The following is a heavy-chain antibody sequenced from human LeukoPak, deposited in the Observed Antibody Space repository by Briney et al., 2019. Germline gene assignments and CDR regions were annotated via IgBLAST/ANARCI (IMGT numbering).Heavy chain of an antibody. CDR1: GGSISSGDYY. CDR2: IYYSGST. Sequence: PSQTLSLTCTVSGGSISSGDYYWSWIRQPPGKGLEWIGYIYYSGSTYYNPSLKSRVTISVDTSKNQLSLKLSSVTAADTAVYYCARDYGSGSYSGTYYYYGMDVWGQGTTATVSS. CDR3: ARDYGSGSYSGTYYYYGMDV. D-gene: IGHD3-10*01. V-gene: IGHV4-30-4*01. J-gene: IGHJ6*02.